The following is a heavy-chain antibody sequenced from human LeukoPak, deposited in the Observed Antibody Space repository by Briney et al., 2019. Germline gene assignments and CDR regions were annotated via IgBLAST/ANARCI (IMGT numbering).Heavy chain of an antibody. D-gene: IGHD1-14*01. CDR1: SGSISSYY. J-gene: IGHJ3*02. V-gene: IGHV4-59*08. CDR3: ARHGTGHKAFNI. CDR2: IHYSGST. Sequence: SETLSLTCTVSSGSISSYYWSWIRQPPGKGLEWIGQIHYSGSTIYNPSLKSRVTISVDTSKNQFSLKLTSGSAATTAEYYCARHGTGHKAFNIWGQGTMVTVSS.